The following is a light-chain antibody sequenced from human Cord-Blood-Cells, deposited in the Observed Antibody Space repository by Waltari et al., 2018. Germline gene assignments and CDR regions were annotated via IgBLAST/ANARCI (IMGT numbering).Light chain of an antibody. J-gene: IGLJ3*02. Sequence: QSALTQPRSVSGSPGQSVTISCTGTSRHFGGYNYVSWYQQDPGKAPKLMIYDVSKRPSGVPDRFSGSKSGNTASLTISGLQAEDEADYYCCSYAGSYTLVFGGGTKLTVL. CDR3: CSYAGSYTLV. CDR1: SRHFGGYNY. V-gene: IGLV2-11*01. CDR2: DVS.